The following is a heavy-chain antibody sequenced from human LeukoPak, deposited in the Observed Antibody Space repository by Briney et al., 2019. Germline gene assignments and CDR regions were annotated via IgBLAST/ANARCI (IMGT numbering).Heavy chain of an antibody. CDR1: GYTFTGYY. J-gene: IGHJ4*02. V-gene: IGHV1-2*02. Sequence: ASVKVSCKASGYTFTGYYMHWVRQAPGQGLEWMGWINPNSGGTNYAQKFQGRVTMTRDTSISTAYMELSRLRSDDTAVYYCARDLNTAMVRPDYWGQGTLVTVSS. CDR3: ARDLNTAMVRPDY. CDR2: INPNSGGT. D-gene: IGHD5-18*01.